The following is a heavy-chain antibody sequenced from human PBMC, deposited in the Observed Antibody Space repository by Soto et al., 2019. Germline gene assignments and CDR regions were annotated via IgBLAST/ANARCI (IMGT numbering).Heavy chain of an antibody. CDR2: INAGNGNT. CDR1: GYTFTSYA. D-gene: IGHD6-13*01. V-gene: IGHV1-3*01. Sequence: GASVKVSCKASGYTFTSYAMHWVRQAPGQRLEWMGWINAGNGNTKYSQKFQGRVTITRDTSASTAYMELSSLRSEDTAAYYCARDGQQLLPFDYWGQGTLVTVSS. J-gene: IGHJ4*02. CDR3: ARDGQQLLPFDY.